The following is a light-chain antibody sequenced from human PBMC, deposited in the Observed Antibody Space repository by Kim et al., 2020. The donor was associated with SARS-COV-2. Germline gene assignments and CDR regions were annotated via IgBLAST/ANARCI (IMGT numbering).Light chain of an antibody. V-gene: IGLV1-44*01. CDR3: AGWDDSLNGKV. CDR2: NNN. Sequence: GPGVTSSCSGGGANIGSSPVHSYQQLPGTAPKLLIYNNNQRPSGVPYRLAGSRSGTSASLAISGLHSEDEADYYCAGWDDSLNGKVFGTGTKVTVL. J-gene: IGLJ1*01. CDR1: GANIGSSP.